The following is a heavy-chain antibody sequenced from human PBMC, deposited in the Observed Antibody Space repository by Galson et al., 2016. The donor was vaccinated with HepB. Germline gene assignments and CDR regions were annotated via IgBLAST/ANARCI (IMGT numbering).Heavy chain of an antibody. Sequence: SLRLPCAASGSIFSTPDMHWVRQVPGKGLEWVSGIETAGETYYADSVQGRFTISREHGKNSVYLQMNSLSAGDTAVYYCARGKSLWTMPWNYGLDVWGKGTTVTVSS. J-gene: IGHJ6*04. CDR2: IETAGET. CDR1: GSIFSTPD. V-gene: IGHV3-13*01. CDR3: ARGKSLWTMPWNYGLDV. D-gene: IGHD2-2*01.